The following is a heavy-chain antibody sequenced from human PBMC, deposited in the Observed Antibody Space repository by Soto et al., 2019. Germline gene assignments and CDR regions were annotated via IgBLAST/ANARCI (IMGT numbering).Heavy chain of an antibody. CDR1: GGTFSRYA. D-gene: IGHD3-3*01. CDR2: IIPIFGTA. J-gene: IGHJ2*01. V-gene: IGHV1-69*01. CDR3: AREGRATVVKFLDSWYFDH. Sequence: QVQLVQSGAEVQKPGSSVKVSCKASGGTFSRYAISWVRQAPGQGLEWMGGIIPIFGTANYAQKFQGSVTITAYESTSTADMELSSLRSEDTAVDYFAREGRATVVKFLDSWYFDHWVRGTLVTVSS.